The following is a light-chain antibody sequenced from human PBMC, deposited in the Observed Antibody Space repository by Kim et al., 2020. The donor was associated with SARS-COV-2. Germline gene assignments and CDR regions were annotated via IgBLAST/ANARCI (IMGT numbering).Light chain of an antibody. Sequence: EIVLTQSPATVSLSPGERAILSCRASQDVRRYLLWYQQKPGQAPRLLIFDTFTRATGIPARFSGSGSGTDYSLTISSLEPEDFAVYYCQQRSSWPITFGQGTRLRLN. CDR1: QDVRRY. J-gene: IGKJ5*01. CDR2: DTF. V-gene: IGKV3-11*01. CDR3: QQRSSWPIT.